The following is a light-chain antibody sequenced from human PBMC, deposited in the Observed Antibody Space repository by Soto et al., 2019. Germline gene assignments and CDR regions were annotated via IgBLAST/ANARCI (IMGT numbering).Light chain of an antibody. CDR1: QSVTSSS. CDR3: QQYGSSQT. CDR2: GAS. J-gene: IGKJ1*01. V-gene: IGKV3-20*01. Sequence: IVWTHSPCTLSLSPLERASLSFMASQSVTSSSLAWYQQKPGQAPRLLIYGASSRATGTPDRFSGSGSGTDFTLTISRLDPEDFAVYYCQQYGSSQTFGQGTKVDIK.